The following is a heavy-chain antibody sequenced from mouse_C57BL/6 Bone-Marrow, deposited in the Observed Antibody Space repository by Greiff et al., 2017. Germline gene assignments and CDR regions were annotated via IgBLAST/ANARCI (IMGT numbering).Heavy chain of an antibody. CDR2: ISDGGSYT. J-gene: IGHJ2*01. CDR1: GFTFSSYA. Sequence: EVQLVESGGGLVKPGGSLKLSCEASGFTFSSYAMSWVRQTPEKRLEWVATISDGGSYTYYPDNVKGRFTISRDNAKNNLYLQMSHLTSEDTAMYYCARDYGSSYGYLDYWGQGTTLTVSS. D-gene: IGHD1-1*01. CDR3: ARDYGSSYGYLDY. V-gene: IGHV5-4*01.